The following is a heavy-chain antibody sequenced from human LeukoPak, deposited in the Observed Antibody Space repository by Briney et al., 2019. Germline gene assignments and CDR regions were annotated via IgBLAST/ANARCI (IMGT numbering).Heavy chain of an antibody. Sequence: PGGSLRLSCAASGFTFSDYYMSWIRQAPGKGLEWVSYISSSGSTTYYADSVKGRFTISRDNAENSLYLQMNSLRAEDTAVYYCARTGRKGYGSGTYDYWGQGTLVTVSS. CDR3: ARTGRKGYGSGTYDY. D-gene: IGHD3-10*01. V-gene: IGHV3-11*01. CDR1: GFTFSDYY. CDR2: ISSSGSTT. J-gene: IGHJ4*02.